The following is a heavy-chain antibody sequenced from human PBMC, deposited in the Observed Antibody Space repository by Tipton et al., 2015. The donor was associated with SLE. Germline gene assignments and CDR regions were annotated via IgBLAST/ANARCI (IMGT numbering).Heavy chain of an antibody. Sequence: QSGAEVKKPGASVEVSCKASGYTFTSYGISWVRQAPGQGLEWMGWISAYNGNTNYAQKLQGRVTMTTDTSTSTAYMELRSLRSDDTAVYYCARDLRYFDWLLSDAFDIWGQGTMVTVSS. V-gene: IGHV1-18*01. J-gene: IGHJ3*02. CDR1: GYTFTSYG. D-gene: IGHD3-9*01. CDR3: ARDLRYFDWLLSDAFDI. CDR2: ISAYNGNT.